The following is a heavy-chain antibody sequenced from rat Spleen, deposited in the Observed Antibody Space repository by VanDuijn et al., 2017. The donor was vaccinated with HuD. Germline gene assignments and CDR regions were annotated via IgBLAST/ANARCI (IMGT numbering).Heavy chain of an antibody. Sequence: EVQLVESGGGLVQPGRPMKLSCAASGFIFSNYYMVWFRQAPTKGLEWVASFTTGGVNTHYRDSVKRRFTSSRDNEKSTLYLKMDSLRSEDTGTYDCARHGYDGSYYYWDYWGQGVMVTVSS. D-gene: IGHD1-12*02. CDR2: FTTGGVNT. V-gene: IGHV5-25*01. CDR3: ARHGYDGSYYYWDY. J-gene: IGHJ2*01. CDR1: GFIFSNYY.